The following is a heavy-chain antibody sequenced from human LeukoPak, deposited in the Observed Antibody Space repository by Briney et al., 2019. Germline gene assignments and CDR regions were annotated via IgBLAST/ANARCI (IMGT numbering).Heavy chain of an antibody. D-gene: IGHD6-19*01. Sequence: RGGSLRLSRAASGFTFSKYWILWVRQAPGKGLESVSRINTDGTVTTYADSVKGRFTVSRDNADNTMFLQMNSVRDEDTAVYYCATKQWLAPPPDSWGQGTPVTVSS. CDR3: ATKQWLAPPPDS. J-gene: IGHJ4*02. CDR1: GFTFSKYW. V-gene: IGHV3-74*01. CDR2: INTDGTVT.